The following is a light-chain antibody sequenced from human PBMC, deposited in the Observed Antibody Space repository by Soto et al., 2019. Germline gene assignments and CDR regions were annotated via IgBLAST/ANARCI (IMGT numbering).Light chain of an antibody. Sequence: QSALTQPASVSGSPGQSITISCTGTSSDVGGYDFVSWYQQQPGKAPKVMIYDVTNRPSGVSNRFSGSKSGNTASLTISGLQAEDEADYYCSSYISSSTFYVFGTGTKVTVL. CDR2: DVT. CDR3: SSYISSSTFYV. CDR1: SSDVGGYDF. J-gene: IGLJ1*01. V-gene: IGLV2-14*03.